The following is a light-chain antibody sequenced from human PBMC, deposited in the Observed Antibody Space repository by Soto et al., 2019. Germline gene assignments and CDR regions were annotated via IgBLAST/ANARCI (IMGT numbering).Light chain of an antibody. CDR2: KAS. J-gene: IGKJ2*02. CDR1: QSVSIW. V-gene: IGKV1-5*03. Sequence: DIQMTQSPSTLSASVGDRVTITCRASQSVSIWLAWYQQKPGKAPKLLIYKASSLESGVPLRFSGSGSGTEFTLTISSLQPDDFATYYCQQYNSWWTFGQGPKLEIK. CDR3: QQYNSWWT.